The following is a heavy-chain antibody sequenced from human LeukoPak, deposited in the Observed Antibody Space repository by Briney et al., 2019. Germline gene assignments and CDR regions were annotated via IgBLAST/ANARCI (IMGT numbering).Heavy chain of an antibody. Sequence: GGSLRLSCAASGFTFSSYGMSWVRQAPGKGLEWVGRIKSKTDGGTTDYAAPVKGRFTISRDDSKNTLYLQMNSLKTEDTAVYYCTTDPSVLAVGYWGQGTLVTVSS. J-gene: IGHJ4*02. CDR3: TTDPSVLAVGY. D-gene: IGHD2-8*02. CDR1: GFTFSSYG. V-gene: IGHV3-15*01. CDR2: IKSKTDGGTT.